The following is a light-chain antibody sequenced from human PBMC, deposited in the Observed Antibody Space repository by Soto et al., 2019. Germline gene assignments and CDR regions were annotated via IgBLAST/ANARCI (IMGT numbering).Light chain of an antibody. V-gene: IGKV1-5*03. CDR3: QQYNYNSRI. CDR2: DAS. J-gene: IGKJ4*01. CDR1: QSVGNS. Sequence: DIQVTQSPSTLSASVGDRITISCRTSQSVGNSLAWYQQKPGRAPKLLIYDASKLETGVSSRFSGSGSGTEFTLTISSLLPDDFVAYYCQQYNYNSRIFGGGTKVDI.